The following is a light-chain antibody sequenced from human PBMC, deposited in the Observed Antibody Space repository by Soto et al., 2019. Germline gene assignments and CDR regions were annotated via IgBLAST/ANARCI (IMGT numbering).Light chain of an antibody. J-gene: IGKJ4*01. CDR1: QNVYNN. CDR3: QQCRNWPLT. V-gene: IGKV3-15*01. CDR2: DAS. Sequence: EIVMTQSPATLSVSPGEGATLSCKASQNVYNNLAWYQQRPGQPPRLLIYDASTRATGISARFSGSGYGTEFTLTISSLQSEDFAVYFCQQCRNWPLTGGGGTKVEIK.